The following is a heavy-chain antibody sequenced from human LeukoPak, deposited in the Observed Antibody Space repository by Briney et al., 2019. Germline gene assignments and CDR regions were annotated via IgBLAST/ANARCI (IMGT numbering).Heavy chain of an antibody. Sequence: TGGSLRLSCTVSGFTLSSYEMSWIRQAPGKGLEWVSSIDYDGGSGHYADSVKGRFTISRDNAKNSLYLQMNSLRAENTALYYCAKDWYSSSWYGNDAFDIWGQGTMVTVSS. CDR1: GFTLSSYE. CDR2: IDYDGGSG. J-gene: IGHJ3*02. V-gene: IGHV3-20*04. CDR3: AKDWYSSSWYGNDAFDI. D-gene: IGHD6-13*01.